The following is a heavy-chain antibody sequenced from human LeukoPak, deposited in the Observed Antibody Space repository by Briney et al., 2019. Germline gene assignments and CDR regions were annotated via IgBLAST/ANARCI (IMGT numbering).Heavy chain of an antibody. J-gene: IGHJ4*02. Sequence: PGGSLRLSCAASGFTFSSYAMSWVRQAPGKGLEWASAISGSGGSTYYADSVKGRFTISRDNSKNTLYLQMNSLRAEDTAVYYCAKDGQWLVRRFDYWGQGTLVTVSS. D-gene: IGHD6-19*01. V-gene: IGHV3-23*01. CDR1: GFTFSSYA. CDR2: ISGSGGST. CDR3: AKDGQWLVRRFDY.